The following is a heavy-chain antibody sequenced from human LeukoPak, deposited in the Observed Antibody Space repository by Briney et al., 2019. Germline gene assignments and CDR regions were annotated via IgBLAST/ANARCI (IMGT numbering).Heavy chain of an antibody. Sequence: PGRSLRLSCAASGFTFSSYWMHWVRQAPGKGLVWVSRINSDGSSTSYADSVKGRFTISRDNAKNTLYLQMNSLRAEDTAVYYCARASYYDFWSGYYKEGGFDYWGQGTLVTVSS. CDR1: GFTFSSYW. V-gene: IGHV3-74*01. CDR2: INSDGSST. CDR3: ARASYYDFWSGYYKEGGFDY. D-gene: IGHD3-3*01. J-gene: IGHJ4*02.